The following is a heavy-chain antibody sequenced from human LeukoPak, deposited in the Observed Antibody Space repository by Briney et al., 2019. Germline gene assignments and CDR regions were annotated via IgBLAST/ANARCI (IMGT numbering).Heavy chain of an antibody. CDR3: ARDSKIAVATFFDY. CDR2: INPNSGRT. CDR1: GYTFTGYY. Sequence: ASVNVSFKASGYTFTGYYMHWVRQAPGQGREWMGWINPNSGRTNYAQKFQGRVTMTRDTSISTAYMELSRLRSDDTAVYYCARDSKIAVATFFDYWGQGTLVTVSS. J-gene: IGHJ4*02. D-gene: IGHD6-19*01. V-gene: IGHV1-2*02.